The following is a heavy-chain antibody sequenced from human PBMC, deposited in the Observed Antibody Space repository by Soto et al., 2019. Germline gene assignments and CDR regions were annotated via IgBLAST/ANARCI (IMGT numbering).Heavy chain of an antibody. D-gene: IGHD3-22*01. CDR3: SMPLGRDYYDSSGYYSFDY. CDR1: GFTFGPFW. Sequence: PGGSLRLSCAASGFTFGPFWMHWVRQAPGKGLVWLSHINSDGSTIVYADYVKGRFTIYRDNAKNSLYLQMNSLRDEDTAVYFCSMPLGRDYYDSSGYYSFDYWGLGTLVTVSS. CDR2: INSDGSTI. J-gene: IGHJ4*02. V-gene: IGHV3-74*01.